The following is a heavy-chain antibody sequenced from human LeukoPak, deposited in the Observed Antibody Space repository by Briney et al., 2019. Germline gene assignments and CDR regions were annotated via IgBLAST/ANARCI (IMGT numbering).Heavy chain of an antibody. CDR2: IYHSGST. V-gene: IGHV4-38-2*01. Sequence: PSETLSLTCALAGYSISSGYYWGWIRQPPGKGLEWIGSIYHSGSTYYNPSLQSRVTISVDTSKNQFSLKLSSVTAADTAVYYCARHTMVRGVIIGPVDYWGQGTLVTVSS. CDR1: GYSISSGYY. J-gene: IGHJ4*02. D-gene: IGHD3-10*01. CDR3: ARHTMVRGVIIGPVDY.